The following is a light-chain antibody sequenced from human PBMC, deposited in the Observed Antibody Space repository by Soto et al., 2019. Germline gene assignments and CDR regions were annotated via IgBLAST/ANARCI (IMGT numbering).Light chain of an antibody. Sequence: DIQMTQSPSTLSASVGDRVTITCGASQSISSWLAWYQQKPGKAPKLLIYDASSLESGVSSRFSGSGSGTEFTLTISSLQPDDFATYYCQQYNSYPSTFGQGTKVEIK. CDR1: QSISSW. V-gene: IGKV1-5*01. J-gene: IGKJ1*01. CDR3: QQYNSYPST. CDR2: DAS.